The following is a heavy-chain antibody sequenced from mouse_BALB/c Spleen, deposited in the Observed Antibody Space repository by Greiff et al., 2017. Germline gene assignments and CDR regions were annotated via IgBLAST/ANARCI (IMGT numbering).Heavy chain of an antibody. J-gene: IGHJ2*01. CDR3: ARQGGNYYLDY. CDR1: GFTFSSYT. CDR2: ISNGGGST. D-gene: IGHD2-1*01. Sequence: DVHLVESGGGLVQPGGSRKLSCAASGFTFSSYTMSWVRQTPEKRLEWVAYISNGGGSTYYPDTVKGRFTISRDNAKNTLYLQMSSLKSEDTAMYYCARQGGNYYLDYWGQGTTLTVSS. V-gene: IGHV5-12-2*01.